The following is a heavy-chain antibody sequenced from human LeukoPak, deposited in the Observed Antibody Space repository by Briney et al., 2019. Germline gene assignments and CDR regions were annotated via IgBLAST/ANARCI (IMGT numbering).Heavy chain of an antibody. Sequence: AETQSLTCAVYGGSFSGYYWSWIRQPPGKGLEWIGEINHSGSTNYNPSLKSRVTISVDTSKNQFSLKLSSVTAADTAVYYCARIGSDSFDIWGQGTMVTVSS. D-gene: IGHD1-26*01. J-gene: IGHJ3*02. CDR1: GGSFSGYY. CDR2: INHSGST. V-gene: IGHV4-34*01. CDR3: ARIGSDSFDI.